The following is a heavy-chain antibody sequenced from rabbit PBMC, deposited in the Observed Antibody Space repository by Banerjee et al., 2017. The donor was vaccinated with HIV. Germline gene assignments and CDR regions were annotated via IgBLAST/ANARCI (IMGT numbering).Heavy chain of an antibody. Sequence: QSLEESGGDLVKPGASLTVTCTASGFDFSSNAMCWVRQAPGKGLELIGCMHAGSSGSYYASWAKGRFTISKTSSTTVTLQMTSLTAADTATYFCARVGDSYDDPAGYYFNLWGPGTLVTVS. D-gene: IGHD2-1*01. J-gene: IGHJ4*01. CDR1: GFDFSSNA. CDR2: MHAGSSGS. V-gene: IGHV1S40*01. CDR3: ARVGDSYDDPAGYYFNL.